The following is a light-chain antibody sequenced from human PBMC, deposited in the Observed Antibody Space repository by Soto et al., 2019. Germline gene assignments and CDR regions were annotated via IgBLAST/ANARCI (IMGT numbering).Light chain of an antibody. CDR2: LNSDGSH. J-gene: IGLJ3*02. V-gene: IGLV4-69*01. CDR1: SGHSSYA. CDR3: QTWGTGIQV. Sequence: QSVLTQSASASASLGASVKLTCTLSSGHSSYAIAWHQQQPEKGPRYLMKLNSDGSHSKGDGIPDRFSGSSSGAERYLIISSLQSEDEADYYCQTWGTGIQVFGGGTKLTVL.